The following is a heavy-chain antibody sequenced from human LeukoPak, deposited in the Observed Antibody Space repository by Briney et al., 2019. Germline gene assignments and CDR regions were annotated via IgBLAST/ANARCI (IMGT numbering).Heavy chain of an antibody. CDR3: ARRGNIVVVVAARGFDP. CDR2: IYYSGNT. D-gene: IGHD2-15*01. J-gene: IGHJ5*02. V-gene: IGHV4-39*01. CDR1: GGSISSNGYF. Sequence: SETLSLTCTVSGGSISSNGYFWGWIRQPPGKGLEWIGTIYYSGNTYYNPSLESRVTISVDTSKNQFSLRLSSVTAADTAFYYCARRGNIVVVVAARGFDPWGQGTLVTVSS.